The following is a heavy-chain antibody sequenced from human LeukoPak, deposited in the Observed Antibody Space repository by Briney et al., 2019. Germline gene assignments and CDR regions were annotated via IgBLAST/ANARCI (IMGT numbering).Heavy chain of an antibody. CDR1: GFTFSSYG. Sequence: GGSLRLSCAASGFTFSSYGMHWVRQAPGKGLEWVAFIRYDGSNKYYADSVKGRFTISRDNSKNTLYLQMNSLRAEDTAVYYCAKDDGIAVVVAATGLDYWGQGTLVTVSP. D-gene: IGHD2-15*01. CDR2: IRYDGSNK. J-gene: IGHJ4*02. V-gene: IGHV3-30*02. CDR3: AKDDGIAVVVAATGLDY.